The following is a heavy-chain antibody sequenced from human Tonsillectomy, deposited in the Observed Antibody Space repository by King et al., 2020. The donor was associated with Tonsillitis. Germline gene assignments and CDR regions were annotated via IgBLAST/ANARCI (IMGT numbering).Heavy chain of an antibody. CDR1: VGSISIYY. CDR2: IYYSGST. Sequence: QLQESGPGLVKLSETLSLTCTVSVGSISIYYWSWIGQPPGKGLEWIGYIYYSGSTNHNPPLKSRVTISVDTSKNQFSLKLSSVTAADTAVYYCARGGSGSYYWGQGTLVTVSS. CDR3: ARGGSGSYY. D-gene: IGHD1-26*01. J-gene: IGHJ4*02. V-gene: IGHV4-59*01.